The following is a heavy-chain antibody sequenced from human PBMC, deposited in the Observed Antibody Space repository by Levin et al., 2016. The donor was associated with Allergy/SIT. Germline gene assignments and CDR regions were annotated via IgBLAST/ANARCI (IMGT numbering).Heavy chain of an antibody. V-gene: IGHV3-21*01. CDR1: GFNFSSYS. CDR3: ATHYYGSGSYYRGWGMDV. D-gene: IGHD3-10*01. J-gene: IGHJ6*02. CDR2: IVGSSSYI. Sequence: GESLKISCAASGFNFSSYSMNWVRQAPGKGLEWVSSIVGSSSYIYYADSVKGRFTISRDNPKNSLYLQMNSLRAEDTAVYYCATHYYGSGSYYRGWGMDVWGQGTTVTVSS.